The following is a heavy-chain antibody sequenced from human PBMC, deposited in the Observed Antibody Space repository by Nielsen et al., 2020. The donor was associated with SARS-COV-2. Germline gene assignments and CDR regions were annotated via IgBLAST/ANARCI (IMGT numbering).Heavy chain of an antibody. J-gene: IGHJ1*01. V-gene: IGHV3-30*18. CDR3: AKDPGYCSGGSCSIEH. CDR1: GFTFSSYG. Sequence: GGSLRLYCAASGFTFSSYGMHWVRQAPGKGLEWVAVISYDGSNKYYAESVKGRFTISRDNSKNTLFLQMNRLRPEDTAVYYCAKDPGYCSGGSCSIEHWGQGTLVTVSS. CDR2: ISYDGSNK. D-gene: IGHD2-15*01.